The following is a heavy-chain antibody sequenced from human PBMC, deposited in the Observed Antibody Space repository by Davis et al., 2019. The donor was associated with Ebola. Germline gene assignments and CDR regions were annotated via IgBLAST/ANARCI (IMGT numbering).Heavy chain of an antibody. D-gene: IGHD6-13*01. CDR2: IIPILGIA. Sequence: AASVKVSCKASGGTFSSYAISWVRQAPGQGLEWMGRIIPILGIANYAQKFQGRVTITADKSTSTAYMELSSLRSEDTAVYCWTTGPLAAARYWGQGTLVTVSS. CDR1: GGTFSSYA. V-gene: IGHV1-69*04. CDR3: TTGPLAAARY. J-gene: IGHJ4*02.